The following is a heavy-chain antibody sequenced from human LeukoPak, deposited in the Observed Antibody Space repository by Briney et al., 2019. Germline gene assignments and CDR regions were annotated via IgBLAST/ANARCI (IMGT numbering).Heavy chain of an antibody. D-gene: IGHD1-26*01. Sequence: PGGSLRLSCAASGFPFAPFWMTWVRQAPGKGPEFVATMNRDGSEVAYGNSVRGRFTISRDNAKNSLYLQMYSLRAEDTAVYYCARGHSGSYQRTGAFDIWGQGTMVTVSS. CDR1: GFPFAPFW. V-gene: IGHV3-7*04. J-gene: IGHJ3*02. CDR2: MNRDGSEV. CDR3: ARGHSGSYQRTGAFDI.